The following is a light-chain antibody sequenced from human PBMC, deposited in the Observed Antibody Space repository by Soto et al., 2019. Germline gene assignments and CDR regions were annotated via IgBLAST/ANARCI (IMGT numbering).Light chain of an antibody. J-gene: IGKJ4*01. V-gene: IGKV3D-15*01. Sequence: DIVMTQSPATLSVSPGERATLSCRASKSISSNFAWYQQKPGQAPRLLIFGASTRATGIPARFGGSGSGTEFTLTISSLQSEDFAVYYCQQYNNWPPLTFGGGTKVEIK. CDR1: KSISSN. CDR2: GAS. CDR3: QQYNNWPPLT.